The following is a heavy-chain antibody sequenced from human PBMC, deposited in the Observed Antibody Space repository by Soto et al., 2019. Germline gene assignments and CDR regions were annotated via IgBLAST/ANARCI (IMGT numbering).Heavy chain of an antibody. J-gene: IGHJ5*02. CDR1: GGSITTYQ. CDR2: YSGFT. V-gene: IGHV4-59*08. Sequence: PSETLSLTCTVSGGSITTYQWSWIRQPPGKGLEWIGGYSGFTNYNPSLESRATISVDHSKSQFSLRLTSVTAADTAVYYCARMGAYYQSLDPWGPGTLVTVSS. D-gene: IGHD3-22*01. CDR3: ARMGAYYQSLDP.